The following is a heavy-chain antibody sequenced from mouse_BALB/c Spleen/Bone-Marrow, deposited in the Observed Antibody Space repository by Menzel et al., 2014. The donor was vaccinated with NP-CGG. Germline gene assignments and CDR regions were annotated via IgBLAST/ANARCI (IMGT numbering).Heavy chain of an antibody. CDR1: GFTFTDYY. CDR3: ARSLYPRAMDY. V-gene: IGHV7-3*02. D-gene: IGHD2-1*01. J-gene: IGHJ4*01. CDR2: IRNKANAYTT. Sequence: EVHLVESGGGLVQPGGSLRLSCATSGFTFTDYYMSWVRQPPGKALEWLGFIRNKANAYTTEYSASVKGRFTISRDNSQSSLYLQMNTLRAEDRATYYCARSLYPRAMDYWVKEPQSPSPQ.